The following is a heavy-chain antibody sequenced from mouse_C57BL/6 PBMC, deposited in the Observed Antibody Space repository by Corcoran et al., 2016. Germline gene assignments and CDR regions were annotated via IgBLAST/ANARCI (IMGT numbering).Heavy chain of an antibody. V-gene: IGHV3-6*01. CDR1: GYSITSGYY. Sequence: DVQLQESGPGLVKPSQSLSLACSVTGYSITSGYYWNWIRQFPGNKLEWMGYISYDGSNNYNPSLKNRISITRDTSKNQFFLKLNSVTTEDTATYYCARATTVVRYFDYWGQGTTLTVSS. J-gene: IGHJ2*01. D-gene: IGHD1-1*01. CDR3: ARATTVVRYFDY. CDR2: ISYDGSN.